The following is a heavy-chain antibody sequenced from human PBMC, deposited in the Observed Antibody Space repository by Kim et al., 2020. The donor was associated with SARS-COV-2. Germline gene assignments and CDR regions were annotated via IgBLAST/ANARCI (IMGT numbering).Heavy chain of an antibody. V-gene: IGHV3-49*02. J-gene: IGHJ4*02. CDR3: TKTMGRGGYSYGFSIDY. D-gene: IGHD5-18*01. Sequence: KGRFTIARDDSKSIAYLQMNSLKTEDTAVYYCTKTMGRGGYSYGFSIDYWGQGTLVTVSS.